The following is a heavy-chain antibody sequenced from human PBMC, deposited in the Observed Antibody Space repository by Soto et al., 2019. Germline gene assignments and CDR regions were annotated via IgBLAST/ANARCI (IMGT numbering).Heavy chain of an antibody. V-gene: IGHV3-53*01. CDR2: IYGGDST. D-gene: IGHD2-15*01. CDR1: GFTVSYFY. Sequence: EVQLVESGGGLIQPGGSLRLSCAASGFTVSYFYMNWVRQAPGKGLEWVSVIYGGDSTYYADSVKGRFTTSRDSFKNTLYLHMNSLRAEYTAVYYCARVDSVDSYYGMDVWCQGTTVTVSS. J-gene: IGHJ6*02. CDR3: ARVDSVDSYYGMDV.